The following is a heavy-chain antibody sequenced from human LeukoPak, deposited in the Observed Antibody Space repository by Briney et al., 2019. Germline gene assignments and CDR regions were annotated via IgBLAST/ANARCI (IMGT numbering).Heavy chain of an antibody. J-gene: IGHJ4*02. V-gene: IGHV3-48*04. Sequence: GGSLRLSCAASGFTFSSYRMNWVRQAPGKGLEWVSYISSSSSTKHYADSVKGRFTISRDNAKNSLYLQMNSLRAEDTAVYYCAKPSSVAATRGYFDYWGQGTLVTVSS. CDR1: GFTFSSYR. CDR2: ISSSSSTK. CDR3: AKPSSVAATRGYFDY. D-gene: IGHD2-15*01.